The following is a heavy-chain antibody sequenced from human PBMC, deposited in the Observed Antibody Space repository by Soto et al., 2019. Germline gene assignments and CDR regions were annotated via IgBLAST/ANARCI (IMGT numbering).Heavy chain of an antibody. CDR3: AKDKGVFNWATSYFDY. V-gene: IGHV3-30*18. CDR1: GFTFSNYA. D-gene: IGHD1-1*01. Sequence: GSLRVTCSASGFTFSNYAMHWVRQAPGKGLEWVALTSYDGNNEYYTDSVKGRFTISRDNSKNTLFLQMNSPRPEDTAVYYCAKDKGVFNWATSYFDYWGQGALVTVYS. J-gene: IGHJ4*02. CDR2: TSYDGNNE.